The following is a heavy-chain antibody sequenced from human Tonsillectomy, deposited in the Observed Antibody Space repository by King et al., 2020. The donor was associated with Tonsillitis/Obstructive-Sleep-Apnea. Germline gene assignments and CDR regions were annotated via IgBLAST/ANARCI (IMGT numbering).Heavy chain of an antibody. Sequence: VQLVQSGAEVKKPGASVKVSCKTSGYAFTSYGINWVRQAPGQGLEWMGWISAYNGDTNYAQRVQVRVTMTTDTSTSTAYMQLRSLRSDDTAVYYCARDNRDIAATIKFDYWGQGTLVTVSS. D-gene: IGHD5-12*01. CDR1: GYAFTSYG. J-gene: IGHJ4*02. CDR2: ISAYNGDT. CDR3: ARDNRDIAATIKFDY. V-gene: IGHV1-18*01.